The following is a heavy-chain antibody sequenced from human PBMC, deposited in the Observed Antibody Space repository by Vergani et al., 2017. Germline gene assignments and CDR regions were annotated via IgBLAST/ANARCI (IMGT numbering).Heavy chain of an antibody. V-gene: IGHV1-58*02. Sequence: QMQLVQSGPEVKKPGTSVKVSCKASGFTFTSSAMQWVRQARGQRLEWIGWIVVGSGNTNYAQKFQERVTITRDMSTSTAYMELSSLRSEDTAVYYCARSLFYGDTMGGWFDPWGQGTLVTVSS. D-gene: IGHD4-17*01. CDR1: GFTFTSSA. J-gene: IGHJ5*02. CDR2: IVVGSGNT. CDR3: ARSLFYGDTMGGWFDP.